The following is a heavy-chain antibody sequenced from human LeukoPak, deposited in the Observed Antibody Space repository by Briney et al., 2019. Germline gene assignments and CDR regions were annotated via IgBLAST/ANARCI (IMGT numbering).Heavy chain of an antibody. Sequence: SQTLSLTCAISGDSVSSNSAAWNWIRQSPSRGLEWLGRTYYGSKWYNDYAVSVKSRITINPDTSKNQFSLQLNSVTPEDTAVYYCAREVFVSNQLQFYYYYYGMDVWGKGTTVTVSS. J-gene: IGHJ6*04. CDR1: GDSVSSNSAA. CDR2: TYYGSKWYN. V-gene: IGHV6-1*01. D-gene: IGHD2-2*01. CDR3: AREVFVSNQLQFYYYYYGMDV.